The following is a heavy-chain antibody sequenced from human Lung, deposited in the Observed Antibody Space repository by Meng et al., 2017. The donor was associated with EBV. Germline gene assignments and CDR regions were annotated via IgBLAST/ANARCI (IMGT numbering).Heavy chain of an antibody. Sequence: QGQLVQSGSELKNPGASVKVSCKASGYSFTSYAMNWVRQAPGQGLEWMGWINTNTGNPTYAQGFTGRFVFSLDTSVSTAYLQISSLKAEDTAVYYCARDSPLDGYSLLDYWGQGTLVTVSS. CDR3: ARDSPLDGYSLLDY. CDR2: INTNTGNP. J-gene: IGHJ4*02. CDR1: GYSFTSYA. D-gene: IGHD5-24*01. V-gene: IGHV7-4-1*02.